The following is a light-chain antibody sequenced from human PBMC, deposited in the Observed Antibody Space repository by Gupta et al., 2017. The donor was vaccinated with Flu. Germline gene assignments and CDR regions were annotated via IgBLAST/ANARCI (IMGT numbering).Light chain of an antibody. CDR1: SSDVGGYNY. CDR3: SSYTSRSKV. J-gene: IGLJ1*01. V-gene: IGLV2-14*01. Sequence: QSALTQPASVSGSPGQSITISCTGTSSDVGGYNYVSWYQQHPGKAPKLMIYEVSNRPSGVSNRFSGSKSGNTASLTISGLQAEDEADYYCSSYTSRSKVFGTGTKVNVL. CDR2: EVS.